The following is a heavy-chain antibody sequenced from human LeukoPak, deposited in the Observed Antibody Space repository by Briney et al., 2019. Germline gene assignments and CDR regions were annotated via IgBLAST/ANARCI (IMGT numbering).Heavy chain of an antibody. CDR1: GGTFRRHA. J-gene: IGHJ4*02. CDR3: ARDGDYCSSSSGYKFFDY. D-gene: IGHD2-2*02. Sequence: SVKVSCKASGGTFRRHAINWVRQAPGQGLEWMGRIIPIFGIVNYAQKFQGRVTITADKSTSTAYMELSSLRSEDTAVYYCARDGDYCSSSSGYKFFDYWGQGALVTVSS. CDR2: IIPIFGIV. V-gene: IGHV1-69*04.